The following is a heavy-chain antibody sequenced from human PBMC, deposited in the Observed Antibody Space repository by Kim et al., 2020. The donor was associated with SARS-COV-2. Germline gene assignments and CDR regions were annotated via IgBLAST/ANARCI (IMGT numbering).Heavy chain of an antibody. CDR2: ISKDGDNK. D-gene: IGHD2-15*01. CDR3: AKAYCSTGSCHHYYYYYAMDV. V-gene: IGHV3-30*18. J-gene: IGHJ6*02. CDR1: GITFSSYG. Sequence: GGSLRLSCAASGITFSSYGMHWVRQAPGKGLEWVAVISKDGDNKYYADSVKGRLTISRDNSKNTLYLQMNSLRAEDTAVYYCAKAYCSTGSCHHYYYYYAMDVWGQGTTVTVSS.